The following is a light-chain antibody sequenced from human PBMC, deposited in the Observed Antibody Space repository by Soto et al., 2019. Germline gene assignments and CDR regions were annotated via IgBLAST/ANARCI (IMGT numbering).Light chain of an antibody. CDR3: QQYHNWPA. Sequence: EIVLTQSPGTLSLSPGERATLSCRASQSVSSSLAWYQQKPGQAPRLLIYGASNRATGIPDRFSGSGSGTDFTLTISRLEPEDFAVYYCQQYHNWPAFGQGTKV. V-gene: IGKV3-11*01. J-gene: IGKJ1*01. CDR2: GAS. CDR1: QSVSSS.